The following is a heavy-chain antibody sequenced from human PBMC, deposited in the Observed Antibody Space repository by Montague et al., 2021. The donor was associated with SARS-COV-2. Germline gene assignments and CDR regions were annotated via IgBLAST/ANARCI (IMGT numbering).Heavy chain of an antibody. V-gene: IGHV4-38-2*02. J-gene: IGHJ3*02. CDR1: GFSIGSGDY. CDR3: VREKAGGLRNVVDI. CDR2: IYHSGTT. D-gene: IGHD3-10*02. Sequence: SETLSLTCTVSGFSIGSGDYWGWIRQPPGKGLEWIGSIYHSGTTYYNPSLQSRLTMSIDTPTNQFSLRLTSVTAADTAVFFCVREKAGGLRNVVDIWGQGTTVTVSS.